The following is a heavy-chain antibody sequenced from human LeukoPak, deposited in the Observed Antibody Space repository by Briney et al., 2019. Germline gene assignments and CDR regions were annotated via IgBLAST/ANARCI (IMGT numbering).Heavy chain of an antibody. D-gene: IGHD5-12*01. Sequence: ASVKVSRKASGYRFAGYYMHWVRQAPGQGLEWMGWINANTGDTNYAQKFQGGITMTRDTSITTAYMELSRLRSDDTAVYYCTRGGYSGFETIDRWGQGTLVTVSS. V-gene: IGHV1-2*02. J-gene: IGHJ5*02. CDR2: INANTGDT. CDR3: TRGGYSGFETIDR. CDR1: GYRFAGYY.